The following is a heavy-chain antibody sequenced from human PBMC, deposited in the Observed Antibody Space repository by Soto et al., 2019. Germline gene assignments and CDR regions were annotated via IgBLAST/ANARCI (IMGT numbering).Heavy chain of an antibody. CDR1: GGTFSSYT. J-gene: IGHJ3*02. V-gene: IGHV1-69*02. CDR3: ARGTRGHDDAFDI. CDR2: IIPILGIA. D-gene: IGHD3-10*01. Sequence: ASVKVSCKASGGTFSSYTISWVRQAPGQGLEWMGRIIPILGIANYAQKFQGRVTITADKSTSTAYMELSSLRSEDTAVYYCARGTRGHDDAFDIWGQGTMVTVSS.